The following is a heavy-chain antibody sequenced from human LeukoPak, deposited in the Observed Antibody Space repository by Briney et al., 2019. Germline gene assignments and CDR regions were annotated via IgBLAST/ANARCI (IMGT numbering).Heavy chain of an antibody. CDR2: INPNSGGT. V-gene: IGHV1-2*02. D-gene: IGHD3-3*01. Sequence: GASVKVSCKASGYTFTGYYMHWVRQAPGQGLEWMGWINPNSGGTNYAQKFQGRVTMTRDTSISTAYMELSRLRSGDTAVYYCARDGLEWLFSGGVSMDVWGQGTTVTVSS. CDR1: GYTFTGYY. J-gene: IGHJ6*02. CDR3: ARDGLEWLFSGGVSMDV.